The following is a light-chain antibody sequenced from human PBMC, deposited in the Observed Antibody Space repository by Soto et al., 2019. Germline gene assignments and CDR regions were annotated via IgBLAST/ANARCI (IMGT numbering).Light chain of an antibody. V-gene: IGKV1-6*01. CDR3: LQDYNYPWT. J-gene: IGKJ1*01. Sequence: IQMTQSPSSLSASVGDRVTITCRASRYIRTALSWYQHRPGQAPKVLICVASSLQSGVPSRFSGSGYGTDFTLTISSLQPEDFATYYCLQDYNYPWTFGQGAKVDI. CDR1: RYIRTA. CDR2: VAS.